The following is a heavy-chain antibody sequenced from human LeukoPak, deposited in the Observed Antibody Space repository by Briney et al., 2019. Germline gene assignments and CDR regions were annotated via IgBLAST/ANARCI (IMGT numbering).Heavy chain of an antibody. CDR3: AKDREDAEYYFDY. J-gene: IGHJ4*02. Sequence: GGSLRLSCAASGFTFSSYVMSWVRQAPGKGLDWVSTISVSGDYTYYADSVKGRFTISRDNSKSTLYLQMNSLRAEDTAVYYCAKDREDAEYYFDYWGQGTLVTVSS. CDR1: GFTFSSYV. CDR2: ISVSGDYT. V-gene: IGHV3-23*01. D-gene: IGHD2-2*01.